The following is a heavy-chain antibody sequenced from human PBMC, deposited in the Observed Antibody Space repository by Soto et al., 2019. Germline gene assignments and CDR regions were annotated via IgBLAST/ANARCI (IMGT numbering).Heavy chain of an antibody. CDR2: MNPNSGNT. D-gene: IGHD5-12*01. J-gene: IGHJ4*02. CDR1: GYTFTSYD. CDR3: ARGGFSRTEYYFYY. Sequence: ASVKVSCKASGYTFTSYDINWVRQATGQGLEWMGWMNPNSGNTGYAQKFQGRVTMTRNTSISTVYMELSSLRSEDTAVYYCARGGFSRTEYYFYYWGQGTLVTVSS. V-gene: IGHV1-8*01.